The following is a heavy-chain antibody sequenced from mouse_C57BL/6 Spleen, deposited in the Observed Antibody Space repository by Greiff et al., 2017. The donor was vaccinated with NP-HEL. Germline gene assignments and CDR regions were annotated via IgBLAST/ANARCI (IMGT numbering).Heavy chain of an antibody. CDR3: ARQGYYSNYLDY. D-gene: IGHD2-5*01. CDR2: INPSNGST. CDR1: GYTFTSYW. Sequence: VQLQQPGTELVKPGASVKLSCKASGYTFTSYWMHWVKQRPGQGLEWIGNINPSNGSTNYNEKFKSKAALTVDKSSSTAYMQLSSLTSEDSAVYYCARQGYYSNYLDYWGQGTTLTVSS. J-gene: IGHJ2*01. V-gene: IGHV1-53*01.